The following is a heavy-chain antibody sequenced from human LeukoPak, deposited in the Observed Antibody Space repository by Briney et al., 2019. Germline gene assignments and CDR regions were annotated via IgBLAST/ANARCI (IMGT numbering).Heavy chain of an antibody. CDR1: GGSISSGSYY. J-gene: IGHJ4*02. CDR3: GRGHDFWSGYFDY. Sequence: SQTLSLTCTVSGGSISSGSYYWSWIRQPAGKGLEWIGRIYTSGSTNYNPSLKSRVTISVDTSKNQFSLKRSSVTAADTAVYYCGRGHDFWSGYFDYWGQGTLVTVSS. CDR2: IYTSGST. D-gene: IGHD3-3*01. V-gene: IGHV4-61*02.